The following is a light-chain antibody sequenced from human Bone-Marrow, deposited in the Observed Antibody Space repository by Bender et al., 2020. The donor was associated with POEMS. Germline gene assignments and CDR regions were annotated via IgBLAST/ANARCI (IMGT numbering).Light chain of an antibody. Sequence: QSALTQPASVSGSPGQSITISCTGTSSDVGGSNHVSWYQHHPGKAPQLMIYDVSNRPSGVSNRFSGSKSGNTASLTISGLQAEDEADYYCNSYTSISTLVFGTGTKVTVL. CDR2: DVS. J-gene: IGLJ1*01. CDR3: NSYTSISTLV. V-gene: IGLV2-14*03. CDR1: SSDVGGSNH.